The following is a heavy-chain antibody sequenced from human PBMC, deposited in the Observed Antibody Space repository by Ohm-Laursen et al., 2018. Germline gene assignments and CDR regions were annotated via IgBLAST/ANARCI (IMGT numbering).Heavy chain of an antibody. CDR3: ARDARDALRLLEIDY. CDR2: IKPDGTEQ. Sequence: SLRLSCAASGFTFSIKWMSWVRQAPGKGPEWLANIKPDGTEQYYVDSVKGRFTISRDNARNSVYLEMSSLRADDTAVYYCARDARDALRLLEIDYWGQGTLVTVSS. V-gene: IGHV3-7*01. J-gene: IGHJ4*02. CDR1: GFTFSIKW. D-gene: IGHD3-3*01.